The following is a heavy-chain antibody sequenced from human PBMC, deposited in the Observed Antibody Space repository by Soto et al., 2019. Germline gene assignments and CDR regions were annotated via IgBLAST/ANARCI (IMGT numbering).Heavy chain of an antibody. Sequence: GGSLKLSCAASGFTFSSYGMRWVRQAPGKGLEWVAVISYDGSNKYYADSVKGRFTISRDNSKNTLYLQMNSLRAEDTAVYYCAKDTYSIVWNDPATSGNGTDVWGDGPPVTVP. CDR1: GFTFSSYG. CDR3: AKDTYSIVWNDPATSGNGTDV. CDR2: ISYDGSNK. J-gene: IGHJ6*02. D-gene: IGHD6-19*01. V-gene: IGHV3-30*18.